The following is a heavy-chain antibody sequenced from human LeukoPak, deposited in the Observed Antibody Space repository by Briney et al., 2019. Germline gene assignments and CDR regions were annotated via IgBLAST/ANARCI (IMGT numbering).Heavy chain of an antibody. Sequence: GGSLRLSCAASGFTFSSYAMHWVRQAPGKGLEWVAVISYDGSNKYYADSVKGRFTISRDNSKNTLYLQMNSLRAEDTAVYYCARIVLGEVITPLDAFDIWGQGTMVTVSS. CDR3: ARIVLGEVITPLDAFDI. V-gene: IGHV3-30-3*01. D-gene: IGHD3-16*01. CDR2: ISYDGSNK. J-gene: IGHJ3*02. CDR1: GFTFSSYA.